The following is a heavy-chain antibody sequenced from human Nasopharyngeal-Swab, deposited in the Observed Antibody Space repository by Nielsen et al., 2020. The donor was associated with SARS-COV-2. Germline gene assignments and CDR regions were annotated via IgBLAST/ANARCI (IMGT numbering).Heavy chain of an antibody. V-gene: IGHV3-48*03. Sequence: SCAASGFTFSSYEMNWVRQAPGKGLEWVSYISSSGSTIYYADSVKGRFTISRDNAKNSLYLQMNSLRAEDTAVYYCARDDHTVVVTAVGHDAFDIWGQGTMVTVSS. CDR1: GFTFSSYE. J-gene: IGHJ3*02. D-gene: IGHD2-21*02. CDR3: ARDDHTVVVTAVGHDAFDI. CDR2: ISSSGSTI.